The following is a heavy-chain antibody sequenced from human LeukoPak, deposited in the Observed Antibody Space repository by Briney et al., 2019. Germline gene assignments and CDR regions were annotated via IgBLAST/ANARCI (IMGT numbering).Heavy chain of an antibody. CDR1: GFTFSSYA. CDR3: AKGATCPDY. V-gene: IGHV3-23*01. CDR2: ISGSGDIT. D-gene: IGHD5-24*01. Sequence: SGGSLRLSCAASGFTFSSYAMTWVRQAPGKGLEWVSVISGSGDITFYADSVKGRFTISRDNSKNTLYLQMNTLRAEDTAIYYCAKGATCPDYWGQGTLVTVSS. J-gene: IGHJ4*02.